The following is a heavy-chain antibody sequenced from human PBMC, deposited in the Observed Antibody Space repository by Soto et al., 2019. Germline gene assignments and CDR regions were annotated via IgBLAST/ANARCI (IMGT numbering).Heavy chain of an antibody. CDR1: GYSFTSYG. Sequence: ASVKVSCKAPGYSFTSYGISWVRQAPGQGLDWMGWITTYNGNTKYAQDLQGRVTMTTDTPTSTAYMELRSLRSDDTAVYYCARFSGGVYNTYYFYYGMDVWGQGTTVTVSS. CDR3: ARFSGGVYNTYYFYYGMDV. D-gene: IGHD2-15*01. J-gene: IGHJ6*02. CDR2: ITTYNGNT. V-gene: IGHV1-18*04.